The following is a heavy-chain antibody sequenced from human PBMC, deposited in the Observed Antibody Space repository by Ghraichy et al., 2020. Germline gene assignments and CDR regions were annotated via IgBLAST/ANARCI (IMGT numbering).Heavy chain of an antibody. V-gene: IGHV3-21*01. Sequence: GGSLRLSCAASGFAFSNYSMNWVRQAPGMGLEWVSSISPSGTYIYYADSVKGRFTISRDNAKNSLYLQMNSLRAEDTAVYYCARDLPHYYYYMDVWGKGTTVTVSS. CDR3: ARDLPHYYYYMDV. CDR2: ISPSGTYI. J-gene: IGHJ6*03. CDR1: GFAFSNYS.